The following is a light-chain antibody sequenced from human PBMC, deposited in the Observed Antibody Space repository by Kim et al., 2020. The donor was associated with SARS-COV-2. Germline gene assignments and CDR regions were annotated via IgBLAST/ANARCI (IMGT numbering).Light chain of an antibody. J-gene: IGKJ2*01. CDR2: GAS. CDR3: QQYYNWPPFT. V-gene: IGKV3-15*01. Sequence: EIVMTQSPATLSVSPGERATLSCRASQSISSNLAWYQQTPGQAPRLLIYGASTRATGIPARFSGSGSGTEFTLTISSLQSEDFAVYYCQQYYNWPPFTFGQGTKLEI. CDR1: QSISSN.